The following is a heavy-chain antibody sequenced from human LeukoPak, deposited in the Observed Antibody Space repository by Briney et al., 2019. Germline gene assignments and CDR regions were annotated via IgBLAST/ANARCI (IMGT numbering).Heavy chain of an antibody. CDR3: ARDTTAYCGGDCYSEGPHFDY. J-gene: IGHJ4*02. D-gene: IGHD2-21*02. CDR2: IYTRGST. V-gene: IGHV4-4*07. Sequence: PSETLSLTCTVSGGSINNYYWSWIRQPAGKGLEWIGRIYTRGSTNYNPSLESRDTMSVDTSKNQFSLKLSSVTAADTAVYYCARDTTAYCGGDCYSEGPHFDYWGQGTLVTVSS. CDR1: GGSINNYY.